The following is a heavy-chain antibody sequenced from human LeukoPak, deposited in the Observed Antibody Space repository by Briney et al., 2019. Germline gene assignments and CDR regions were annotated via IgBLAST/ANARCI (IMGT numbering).Heavy chain of an antibody. J-gene: IGHJ4*02. D-gene: IGHD2/OR15-2a*01. V-gene: IGHV3-7*01. Sequence: GGSLRLSCEASEFIFSNYWMSWVRQAPGRGLEWVANIKEDGGDKYYVDSVKGRFTISRDNAMRSLYLQMSSLRAEDTAVYYCARDTFRGDLDYWGQGTLVTVSS. CDR3: ARDTFRGDLDY. CDR2: IKEDGGDK. CDR1: EFIFSNYW.